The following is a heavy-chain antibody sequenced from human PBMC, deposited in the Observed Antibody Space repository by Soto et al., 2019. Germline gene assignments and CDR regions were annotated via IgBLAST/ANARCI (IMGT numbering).Heavy chain of an antibody. CDR1: GFTVSTYG. CDR3: TGEVASGY. V-gene: IGHV3-30*03. CDR2: ISRDGGTK. Sequence: QVQLVESGRGVVQPGRSLRLSCAVSGFTVSTYGMHWVRQAPGKWLEWVAGISRDGGTKYYADSVKGRFTISRDNSGNTLFLEMNSLRSDDMAGYYCTGEVASGYWGQGTLVTVSS. D-gene: IGHD2-8*02. J-gene: IGHJ4*02.